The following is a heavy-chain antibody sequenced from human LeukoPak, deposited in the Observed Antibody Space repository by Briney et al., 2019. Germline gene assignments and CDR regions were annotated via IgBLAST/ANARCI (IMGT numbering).Heavy chain of an antibody. CDR2: IRYDGSNK. J-gene: IGHJ5*02. D-gene: IGHD3-10*01. CDR3: AKDSRARQFGEFLSRAPQYNWFDP. Sequence: GGSLTLSCAVSGFTFSNYGMHWVRQPPGKGLEWVAFIRYDGSNKFYPDSVKGRFTISRDNSKNTLYLQMNSLRAEDTAVYYCAKDSRARQFGEFLSRAPQYNWFDPWGQGTLVTVSS. V-gene: IGHV3-30*02. CDR1: GFTFSNYG.